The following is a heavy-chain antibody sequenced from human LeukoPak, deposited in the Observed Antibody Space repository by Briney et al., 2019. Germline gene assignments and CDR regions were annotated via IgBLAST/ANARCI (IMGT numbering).Heavy chain of an antibody. J-gene: IGHJ4*02. D-gene: IGHD6-13*01. CDR2: INPNSGGT. Sequence: ASVKVSCKASGYTFTGYYMHWVRQAPGQGLEWMGRINPNSGGTNYAQKFQGRVTMTRDTSISTAYMELSRLRSDDTAVYYCATLAAADDYFDYWGQGTLVTVS. V-gene: IGHV1-2*06. CDR3: ATLAAADDYFDY. CDR1: GYTFTGYY.